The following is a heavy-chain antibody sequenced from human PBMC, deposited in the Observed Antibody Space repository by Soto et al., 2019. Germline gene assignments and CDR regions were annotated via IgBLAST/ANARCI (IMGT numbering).Heavy chain of an antibody. D-gene: IGHD3-16*02. J-gene: IGHJ5*02. V-gene: IGHV3-33*01. CDR1: GFTFSSYG. CDR2: IWYDGSNK. Sequence: QVQLVESGGGVVQPGRSLRLSCAASGFTFSSYGMHWVRQAPGKGLEWVAVIWYDGSNKYYADSVKGRFTISRDNSKNTLYLQMNSLRAEDTAVYYCAREHYDYVWGSYRSFWFDPWGQGTLVTVSS. CDR3: AREHYDYVWGSYRSFWFDP.